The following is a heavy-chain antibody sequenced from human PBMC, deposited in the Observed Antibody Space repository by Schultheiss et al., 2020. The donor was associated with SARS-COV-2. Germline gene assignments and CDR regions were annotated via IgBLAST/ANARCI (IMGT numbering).Heavy chain of an antibody. D-gene: IGHD6-13*01. J-gene: IGHJ3*02. CDR2: IGTAGDT. CDR1: GFTFSSYD. CDR3: ARKQVSSSLSHAFDI. Sequence: GESLKISCAASGFTFSSYDMHWVRQATRKGLEWVSAIGTAGDTYYPGSVKGRFTISRENAKNSLYLQMNSLRAEDTAVYYCARKQVSSSLSHAFDIWGQGTMVTVSS. V-gene: IGHV3-13*01.